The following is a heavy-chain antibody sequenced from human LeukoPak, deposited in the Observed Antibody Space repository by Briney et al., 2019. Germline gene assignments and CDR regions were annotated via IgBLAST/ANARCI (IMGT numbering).Heavy chain of an antibody. CDR3: AGGSGTYSPDY. V-gene: IGHV3-64*01. CDR1: GFTFSSYA. J-gene: IGHJ4*02. Sequence: GGSLRLSCAASGFTFSSYAMHWVRQAPGKGLEYVSGVSSYGHNTYYAKSVKGRFTISRDNSKNTLYHQMGSLRAEDMAVYYCAGGSGTYSPDYWGQGTLVTVSS. CDR2: VSSYGHNT. D-gene: IGHD3-10*01.